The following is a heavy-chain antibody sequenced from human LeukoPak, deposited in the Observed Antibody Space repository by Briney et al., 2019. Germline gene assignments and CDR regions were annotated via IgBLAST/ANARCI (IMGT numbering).Heavy chain of an antibody. J-gene: IGHJ4*02. CDR1: RFRFGSYA. CDR3: AKTSKYFDY. CDR2: ISDSGGYT. V-gene: IGHV3-23*01. Sequence: PGGSLRLSCAASRFRFGSYAMSWVRQAPGKRLEWGSTISDSGGYTYYAGSVKGRFTISRDNSRNTLYLQMNSLRVEDTAVYYCAKTSKYFDYWGQGTLVTVSS.